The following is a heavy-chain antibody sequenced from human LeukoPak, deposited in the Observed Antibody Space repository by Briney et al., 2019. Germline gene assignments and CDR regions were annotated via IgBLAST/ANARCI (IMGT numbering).Heavy chain of an antibody. V-gene: IGHV4-34*01. D-gene: IGHD5-18*01. J-gene: IGHJ4*02. Sequence: SETLSLTCAVYGGSFSGYYWSWIRQPPGKGLEWIGEINRSGSTNYNPSLKSRVTISVDTSKNQFSLKLSSVTAADTAVYYCARVFRSRLRVGYSYGPYLDYWGQGTLVTVSS. CDR3: ARVFRSRLRVGYSYGPYLDY. CDR1: GGSFSGYY. CDR2: INRSGST.